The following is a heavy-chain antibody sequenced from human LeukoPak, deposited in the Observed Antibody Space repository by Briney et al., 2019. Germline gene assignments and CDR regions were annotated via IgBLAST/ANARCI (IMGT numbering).Heavy chain of an antibody. Sequence: GGSLRLSCAASGFTFSSYEMNWVRQAPGEGLEWVALISDDGRRKDYVDSVKGRFSISRDNSKNTMYLQMNNPRPEDTAVYYCVTMELTFCGGDCESEQFQAWGQGTLVIVSS. D-gene: IGHD2-21*02. J-gene: IGHJ1*01. V-gene: IGHV3-30*01. CDR3: VTMELTFCGGDCESEQFQA. CDR1: GFTFSSYE. CDR2: ISDDGRRK.